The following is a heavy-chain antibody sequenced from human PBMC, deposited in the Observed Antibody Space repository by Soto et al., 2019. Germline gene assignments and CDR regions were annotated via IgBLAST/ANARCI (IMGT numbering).Heavy chain of an antibody. Sequence: TVSLSCTVSGGCIGRGGYYWSWIRQHPGKGLEWIGYIYYSGITYYNPSLKSRVTIPVDTSKNQFSLKLSSVTAADTAVYYCARSPGYYSDYSGPGTLLTVSS. J-gene: IGHJ4*02. V-gene: IGHV4-31*03. CDR3: ARSPGYYSDY. CDR1: GGCIGRGGYY. CDR2: IYYSGIT.